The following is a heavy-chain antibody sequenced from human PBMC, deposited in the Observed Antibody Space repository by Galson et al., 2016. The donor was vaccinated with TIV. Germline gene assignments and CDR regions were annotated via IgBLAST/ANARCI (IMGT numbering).Heavy chain of an antibody. J-gene: IGHJ6*02. V-gene: IGHV3-66*02. CDR1: GLSVCINY. D-gene: IGHD1-26*01. Sequence: SLRLSCAASGLSVCINYMTWVRQAPGKGLEWVSLISDGGNTYYPDSVKGRFTIPRDNSKNTLYLQMNGLRAEDTAVYYCARDRVVDATYYYYYYGMDVWGQGTAVTVSS. CDR3: ARDRVVDATYYYYYYGMDV. CDR2: ISDGGNT.